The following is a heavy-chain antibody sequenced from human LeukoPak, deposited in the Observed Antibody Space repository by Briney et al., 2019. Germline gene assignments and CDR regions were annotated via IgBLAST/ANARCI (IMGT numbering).Heavy chain of an antibody. CDR1: GFTFSSYA. Sequence: GGSLRLSCAASGFTFSSYAMHWVRQAPGKGLEYVSAISSNGGSTYYANSVKGRFTISRDNSKNTLYLQMGSLRAEDTAVYYCARVREPYSNYDYWGQGTLVTVSS. CDR2: ISSNGGST. CDR3: ARVREPYSNYDY. J-gene: IGHJ4*02. V-gene: IGHV3-64*01. D-gene: IGHD4-11*01.